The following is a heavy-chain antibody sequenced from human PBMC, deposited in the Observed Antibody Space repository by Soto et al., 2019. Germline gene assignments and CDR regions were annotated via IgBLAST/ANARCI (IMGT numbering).Heavy chain of an antibody. D-gene: IGHD3-22*01. CDR3: VKDRDSNSWPSRDV. CDR2: ISPKSGSK. V-gene: IGHV1-18*01. Sequence: GASVEVSCKTSGYTFTRNGISWVRQAPGQGLEWMGWISPKSGSKKYAQKFQGRVIMTTDTSTSTAYMELRSLRCDDTAVYYCVKDRDSNSWPSRDVWGPGTTVTVSS. J-gene: IGHJ6*02. CDR1: GYTFTRNG.